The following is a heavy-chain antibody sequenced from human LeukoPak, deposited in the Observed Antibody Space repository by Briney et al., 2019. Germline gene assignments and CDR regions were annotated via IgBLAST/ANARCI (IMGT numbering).Heavy chain of an antibody. Sequence: ASVKVSCKASGYTFTGYYMHWVRQAPGQGLEGMGWISAYNGNTNYAQKLQGRVTMTTDTSTSTAYMELRSLRSDDTAVYYCARSRTTYHDAFDIWGQGTMVTVSS. J-gene: IGHJ3*02. CDR1: GYTFTGYY. CDR2: ISAYNGNT. V-gene: IGHV1-18*04. D-gene: IGHD1-1*01. CDR3: ARSRTTYHDAFDI.